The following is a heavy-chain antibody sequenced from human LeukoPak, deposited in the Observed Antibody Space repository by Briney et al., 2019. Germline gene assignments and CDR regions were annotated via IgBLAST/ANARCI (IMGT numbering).Heavy chain of an antibody. CDR3: ARARYGGDQIDF. J-gene: IGHJ4*02. D-gene: IGHD2-21*02. Sequence: ASVKVSCKASGYTFTAYYIHWVRQAPGQGLEWMGWINPNGGGTNYAQNFRGRVTMTRDVSTSTVYMELNSLTSDDTAVYYCARARYGGDQIDFWGQGTLVTVSS. CDR2: INPNGGGT. V-gene: IGHV1-2*02. CDR1: GYTFTAYY.